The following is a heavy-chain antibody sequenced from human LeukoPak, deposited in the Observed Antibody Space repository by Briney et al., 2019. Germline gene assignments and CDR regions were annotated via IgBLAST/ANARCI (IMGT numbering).Heavy chain of an antibody. CDR1: GGSISSSRYY. Sequence: SETLSLTCTVSGGSISSSRYYWGWIRQPPGKGLEWLGSIYYGGSTYYNPSLKSRVTISVDTSKNQFSLRLSSVTAADTAVYYCARPVGGSGYDYYFDYWGQGTLVTVSS. V-gene: IGHV4-39*01. CDR2: IYYGGST. D-gene: IGHD5-12*01. CDR3: ARPVGGSGYDYYFDY. J-gene: IGHJ4*02.